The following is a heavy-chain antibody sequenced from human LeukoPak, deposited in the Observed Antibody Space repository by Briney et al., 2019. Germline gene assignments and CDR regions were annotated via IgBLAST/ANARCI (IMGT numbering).Heavy chain of an antibody. J-gene: IGHJ3*02. Sequence: SETLSLTCTVSGGSISSHYWSWIRQPPGKGLEWIGYISYLGSTNYNPSLKSRLTISVDTSKSQFSLKLSSVTAADTAVYYCARGSISMNAFDMWGQGTMVTVSS. V-gene: IGHV4-59*11. D-gene: IGHD3-22*01. CDR2: ISYLGST. CDR3: ARGSISMNAFDM. CDR1: GGSISSHY.